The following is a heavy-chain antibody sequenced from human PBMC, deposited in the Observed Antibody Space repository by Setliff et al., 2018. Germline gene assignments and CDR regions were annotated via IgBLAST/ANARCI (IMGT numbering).Heavy chain of an antibody. V-gene: IGHV4-31*03. J-gene: IGHJ2*01. CDR3: ARSRTTAVKGGVFAV. Sequence: SETLSLTCIVSGASITSEAYYWSWIRQYPGKGLEWIGYIYYSGSTYYNPSLQSRVTVSLDSSKNHFSLELTSVTAADTAEYFCARSRTTAVKGGVFAVWGRGTLVTVSS. CDR2: IYYSGST. D-gene: IGHD6-19*01. CDR1: GASITSEAYY.